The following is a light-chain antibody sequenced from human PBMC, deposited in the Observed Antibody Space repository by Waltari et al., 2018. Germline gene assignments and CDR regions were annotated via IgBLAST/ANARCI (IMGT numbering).Light chain of an antibody. Sequence: QSVLTQPPSVSGAPGQRVTMSCSGSASNIGDNLVNWYPQLPGTAPKLLIYRSDQRPSGAPDRFSSAKSGTSASLTISGSRSEDEADYYCAAWDDSLNGRWVFGGGTKVTVL. CDR1: ASNIGDNL. V-gene: IGLV1-44*01. CDR2: RSD. CDR3: AAWDDSLNGRWV. J-gene: IGLJ3*02.